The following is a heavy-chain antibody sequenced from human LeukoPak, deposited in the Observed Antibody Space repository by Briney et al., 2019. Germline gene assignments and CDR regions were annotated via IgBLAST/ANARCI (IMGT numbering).Heavy chain of an antibody. Sequence: ASVKVSCKVSGKTLSDLSIHWLRQPPGKGLEWLGGSDPEDGERIYAQMFQGRVTMTEDTSIDTAYMELSSLRSEDTAVYYCARGRRVWSGYSTAFDPWGQGTLVTVSS. J-gene: IGHJ5*02. CDR3: ARGRRVWSGYSTAFDP. D-gene: IGHD3-3*01. CDR2: SDPEDGER. V-gene: IGHV1-24*01. CDR1: GKTLSDLS.